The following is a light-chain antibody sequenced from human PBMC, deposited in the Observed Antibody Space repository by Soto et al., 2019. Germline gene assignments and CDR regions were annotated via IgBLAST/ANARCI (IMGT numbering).Light chain of an antibody. CDR2: EDD. CDR3: QSYDSSNHGV. V-gene: IGLV6-57*03. Sequence: NFMLTQPHSVSESPGKTVTISCTRSSGSIATNYVQWFQQRPGSAPIIVIYEDDQRPSGVPDRFSGSIDSSSNSASLTISGLQTEDEADYYYQSYDSSNHGVFGGGTKVTVL. CDR1: SGSIATNY. J-gene: IGLJ3*02.